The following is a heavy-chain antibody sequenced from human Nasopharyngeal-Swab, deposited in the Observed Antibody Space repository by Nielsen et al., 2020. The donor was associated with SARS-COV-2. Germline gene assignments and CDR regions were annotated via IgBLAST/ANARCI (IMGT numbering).Heavy chain of an antibody. Sequence: GGSLRLSCAVSGFVFRASAMHWVRQASGKGLEWLGRIGDKDHNYATTYGASVQGRFTISRDDSKNTAFLQMDSLKTEDTALYYCTTDFYFDYWGQGTLVTVSS. V-gene: IGHV3-73*01. J-gene: IGHJ4*02. CDR1: GFVFRASA. CDR3: TTDFYFDY. CDR2: IGDKDHNYAT.